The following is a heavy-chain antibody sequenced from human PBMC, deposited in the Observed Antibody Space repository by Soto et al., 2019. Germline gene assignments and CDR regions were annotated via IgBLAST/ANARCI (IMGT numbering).Heavy chain of an antibody. CDR2: INAGNGNT. CDR3: ARAVAVPADFDY. V-gene: IGHV1-3*05. CDR1: GYTFTGYA. D-gene: IGHD6-19*01. Sequence: QVKLVQSGAEEKKPGASVKVSCKASGYTFTGYAMHWVRQAPGQRLEWMGWINAGNGNTKYSQKCQGRVTITRDTSASTAYMELSSLRSEDTAVYYCARAVAVPADFDYWGQGTLVTVSS. J-gene: IGHJ4*02.